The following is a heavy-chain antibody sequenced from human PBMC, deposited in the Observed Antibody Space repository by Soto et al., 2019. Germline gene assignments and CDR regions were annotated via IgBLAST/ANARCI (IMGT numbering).Heavy chain of an antibody. CDR1: GASISSGGYY. V-gene: IGHV4-31*02. D-gene: IGHD3-3*01. CDR3: TTSRAVLRFLDWFPFDY. J-gene: IGHJ4*02. CDR2: TYYSGSS. Sequence: PSETLSLTCTVSGASISSGGYYWSWIRQPPGKGLEWIGYTYYSGSSYYNPSLKSRLTVLVDASKNQLSLSLTSVTAADTAVYYCTTSRAVLRFLDWFPFDYWGQGTLVTVSS.